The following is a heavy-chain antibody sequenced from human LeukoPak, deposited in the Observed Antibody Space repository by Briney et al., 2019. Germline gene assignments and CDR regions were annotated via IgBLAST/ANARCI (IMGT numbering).Heavy chain of an antibody. D-gene: IGHD4-17*01. V-gene: IGHV5-51*01. CDR2: IYPGDSNT. CDR3: ARHRPHDYEDYVAGGGDDF. J-gene: IGHJ4*02. CDR1: GYSFTSYW. Sequence: KLGESLKISCKGFGYSFTSYWIGWVRQMPGKGLEWMRIIYPGDSNTRYSSSFQDQVTISVEKSITTAYLQWSSLRASDTGMYYCARHRPHDYEDYVAGGGDDFWGPGT.